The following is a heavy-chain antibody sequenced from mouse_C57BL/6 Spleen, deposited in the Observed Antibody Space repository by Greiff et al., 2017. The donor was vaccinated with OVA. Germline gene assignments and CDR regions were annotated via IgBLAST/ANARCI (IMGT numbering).Heavy chain of an antibody. V-gene: IGHV1-19*01. D-gene: IGHD1-1*02. CDR1: GYTFTDYC. Sequence: VQLQQPGPVLVKPGASVKLSCKASGYTFTDYCMHWVKQSPGQGLEWIGVINPYNGGTSYNQKFKGKATLTVDNSSSTAYLQLNSLTSEDSAVYCCTSIDHYCDYDYWGQGTPLTVSA. CDR2: INPYNGGT. CDR3: TSIDHYCDYDY. J-gene: IGHJ2*01.